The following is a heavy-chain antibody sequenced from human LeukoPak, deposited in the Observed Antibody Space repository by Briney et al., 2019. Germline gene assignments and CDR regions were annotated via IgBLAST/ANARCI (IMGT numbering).Heavy chain of an antibody. Sequence: SVKVSCKASGGTFSSYAISWVRQAPGQGLEWMGGIIPIFGTANYAQKFQGRVTITADESTSTAYMGLSSLRSEDTAVYYCASYGSGSYYAPYYFDYWGQGTLVTVSS. CDR1: GGTFSSYA. D-gene: IGHD3-10*01. V-gene: IGHV1-69*13. CDR2: IIPIFGTA. CDR3: ASYGSGSYYAPYYFDY. J-gene: IGHJ4*02.